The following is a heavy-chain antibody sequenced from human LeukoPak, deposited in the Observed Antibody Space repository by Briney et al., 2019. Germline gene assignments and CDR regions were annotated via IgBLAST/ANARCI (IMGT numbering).Heavy chain of an antibody. J-gene: IGHJ5*02. CDR1: GYTFTSYG. CDR3: ATDHSMANTAWWFDP. V-gene: IGHV1-46*01. Sequence: ASVKVSCKASGYTFTSYGISWVRQAPGQGLEWMGVINPSGTGTSYARKFQGRITMSRDTSTSTVYMELSSLRSEDTAFYYCATDHSMANTAWWFDPWGQGTLVTVSS. D-gene: IGHD5-24*01. CDR2: INPSGTGT.